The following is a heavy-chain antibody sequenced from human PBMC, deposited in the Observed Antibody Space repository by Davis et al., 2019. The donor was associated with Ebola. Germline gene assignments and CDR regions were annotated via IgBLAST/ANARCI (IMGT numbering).Heavy chain of an antibody. D-gene: IGHD2-15*01. J-gene: IGHJ4*02. Sequence: PSETLSLTCAVYGGSFSGYYWSWIRQPPGKGLEWIGEINHSGSTNYNPSLKSRVTISVDTSKNQFSLKLSSVTAADTAVYYCARMGVHADCSGGSCHVVDYWGQGTLVTVSS. CDR1: GGSFSGYY. V-gene: IGHV4-34*01. CDR3: ARMGVHADCSGGSCHVVDY. CDR2: INHSGST.